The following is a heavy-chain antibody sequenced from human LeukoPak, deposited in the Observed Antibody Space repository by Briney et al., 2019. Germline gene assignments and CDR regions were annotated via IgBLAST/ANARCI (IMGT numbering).Heavy chain of an antibody. D-gene: IGHD5-24*01. Sequence: GGSLRLSCAASGFTVSSYPMNWVRQAPGKGMEWVSSISGGSISISYADSVKGRFIISRDNAKNSLYLQMSTLRAEDTAVYYCARDLMATITSSYFAMNVWGQGTTVTVSS. CDR3: ARDLMATITSSYFAMNV. CDR1: GFTVSSYP. J-gene: IGHJ6*02. CDR2: ISGGSISI. V-gene: IGHV3-21*01.